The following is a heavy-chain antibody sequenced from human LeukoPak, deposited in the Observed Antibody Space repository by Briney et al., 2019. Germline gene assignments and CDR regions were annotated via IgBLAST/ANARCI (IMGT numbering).Heavy chain of an antibody. CDR3: ARGGPWIRYSH. Sequence: SETLSLTYAVYGGSFSGYYWSWIRQPPGKGLEWIGEINHSGSTNYNPSLKSRVTISVDTSKNQFSLKLSSVTAADTAVYYCARGGPWIRYSHWGQGTLVTVSS. CDR1: GGSFSGYY. J-gene: IGHJ4*02. V-gene: IGHV4-34*01. CDR2: INHSGST. D-gene: IGHD5-18*01.